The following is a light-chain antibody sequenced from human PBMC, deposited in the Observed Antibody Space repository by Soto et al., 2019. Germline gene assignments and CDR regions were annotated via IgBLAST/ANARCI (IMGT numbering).Light chain of an antibody. CDR3: SSYAGSNNPPVV. CDR1: SSDVGGYNY. J-gene: IGLJ2*01. Sequence: QSALTQPPSAPGSPGQSVTIPCTGTSSDVGGYNYVSWYQQHPGKAPKLMIYEVSKRPSGVPDRFSGSKSGNTASLTVSGLQAEDEADYYCSSYAGSNNPPVVFGGGTKLTVL. CDR2: EVS. V-gene: IGLV2-8*01.